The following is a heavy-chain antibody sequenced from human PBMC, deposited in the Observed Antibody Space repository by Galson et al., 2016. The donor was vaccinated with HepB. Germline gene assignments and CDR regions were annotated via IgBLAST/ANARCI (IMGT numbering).Heavy chain of an antibody. CDR1: GFIFSTYG. J-gene: IGHJ3*02. CDR3: AKPYGYSDGSYAFAI. CDR2: ISYDGNKK. Sequence: SLRLSCAASGFIFSTYGMHWVRQAPGKGLEWVAVISYDGNKKYYADSVIGRATISRDNSKNTVFLRVNSLRGEDTAVYYCAKPYGYSDGSYAFAIWGQGTMVTVSS. D-gene: IGHD5-12*01. V-gene: IGHV3-30*18.